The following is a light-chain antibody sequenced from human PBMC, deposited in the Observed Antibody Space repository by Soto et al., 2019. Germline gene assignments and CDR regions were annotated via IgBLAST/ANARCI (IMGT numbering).Light chain of an antibody. Sequence: QSVLTQPPSASGTPGQRVTISCSGSSSNIGSNSVNWYQQLPGTAPKLLMNSSNQRPSGVPDRFSGSKSGTSASLAISGLQSEDEADYYCAAWDDSLNGVVFGGGTKLTVL. V-gene: IGLV1-44*01. CDR3: AAWDDSLNGVV. CDR1: SSNIGSNS. CDR2: SSN. J-gene: IGLJ2*01.